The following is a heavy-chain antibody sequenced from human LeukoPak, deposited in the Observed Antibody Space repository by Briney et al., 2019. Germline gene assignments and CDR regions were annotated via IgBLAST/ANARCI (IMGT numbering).Heavy chain of an antibody. V-gene: IGHV4-59*01. Sequence: SETLSLTCTLSGGSISTYYWSWIRQPPGQGLEWIGYIYHSGSTNYNPSLKSRVTISVDTSKNQFSLKLSSVTAADTAVYYCARGGGYASPIGYWGQGALVTVSS. CDR2: IYHSGST. D-gene: IGHD5-12*01. CDR1: GGSISTYY. J-gene: IGHJ4*02. CDR3: ARGGGYASPIGY.